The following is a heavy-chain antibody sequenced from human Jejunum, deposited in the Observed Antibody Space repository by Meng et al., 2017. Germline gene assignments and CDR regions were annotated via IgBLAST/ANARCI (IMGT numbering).Heavy chain of an antibody. J-gene: IGHJ4*02. CDR2: MYHGGDT. CDR1: GGSISSSNR. Sequence: QLQLQESGPGLVKPSGTLSLTCGVSGGSISSSNRWSWVRQSPGKGLEWIGEMYHGGDTNYNPSLETRVTISTDTSRNEFSLKLRSATAADTAVYYCARDWGCRDGSCFSGLLEYWGQGILVTVSS. CDR3: ARDWGCRDGSCFSGLLEY. D-gene: IGHD2-15*01. V-gene: IGHV4-4*02.